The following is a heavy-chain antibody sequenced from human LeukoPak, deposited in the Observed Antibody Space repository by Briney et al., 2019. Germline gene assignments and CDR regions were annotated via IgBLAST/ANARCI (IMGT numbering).Heavy chain of an antibody. CDR3: ARDPPYRRHYYDSPPDLPGDY. D-gene: IGHD3-22*01. J-gene: IGHJ4*02. Sequence: SVKVFCKASGGTFSSYAISWVRQAPGQGLEWMGRIIPIFGIANYAQKFQGRVTITADKSTSTAYMELSSLRSEDTAVYYCARDPPYRRHYYDSPPDLPGDYWGQGTLVTVSS. CDR1: GGTFSSYA. V-gene: IGHV1-69*04. CDR2: IIPIFGIA.